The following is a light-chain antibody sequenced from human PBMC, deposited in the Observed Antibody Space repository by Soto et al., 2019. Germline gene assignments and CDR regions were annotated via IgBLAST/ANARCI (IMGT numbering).Light chain of an antibody. CDR1: SGHSSYI. V-gene: IGLV4-60*02. CDR2: LEGSGSY. CDR3: ETWDSNTRV. J-gene: IGLJ2*01. Sequence: QPVLTQSSSASASLGSSVKLTCTLSSGHSSYIIAWHQQKPGKAPRYLMKLEGSGSYNKGSGVPDRSSGSSSGADRYLTISNLQFEDEADYYCETWDSNTRVFGGGTKLTVL.